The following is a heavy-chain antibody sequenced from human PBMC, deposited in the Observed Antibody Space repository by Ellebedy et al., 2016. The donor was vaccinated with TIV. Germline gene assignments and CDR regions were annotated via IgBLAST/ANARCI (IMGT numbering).Heavy chain of an antibody. CDR3: ARERSAATEYFDS. V-gene: IGHV3-30*03. CDR2: TLYDGSHK. J-gene: IGHJ4*02. CDR1: GFTFSTYG. Sequence: GESLKISCEASGFTFSTYGMHWVRQAPGKGLEWVAVTLYDGSHKYYADSVKGRFTISKDNSKNTVYLQMNSLRAEDTAVYYCARERSAATEYFDSWGQGTLVTVSS. D-gene: IGHD6-13*01.